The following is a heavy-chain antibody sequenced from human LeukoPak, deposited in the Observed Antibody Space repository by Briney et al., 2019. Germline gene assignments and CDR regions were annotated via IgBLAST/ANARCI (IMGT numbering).Heavy chain of an antibody. D-gene: IGHD1/OR15-1a*01. CDR2: ISDSGSTI. CDR3: ARDLGLEHTFDI. V-gene: IGHV3-48*03. CDR1: GFTFSSYE. J-gene: IGHJ3*02. Sequence: GRSLRLSCAASGFTFSSYEMNWVRQAPGKGLEWVSYISDSGSTIYYADSVKGRFTISRDNAKNSVYLQMNSLRAEDTAVYYCARDLGLEHTFDIWGQGTLVTVSS.